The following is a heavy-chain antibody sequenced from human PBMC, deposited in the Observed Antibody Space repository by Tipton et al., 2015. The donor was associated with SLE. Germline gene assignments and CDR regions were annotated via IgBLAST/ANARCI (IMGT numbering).Heavy chain of an antibody. Sequence: SLRLSCAASGFTFSDYYMSWIRQAPGKGLEWVSYISSSGSTIYYADSVKGRFTISRDNAKNSLYLQMNGLRAEDTAVYYCARDRRHYYGSGSYDAFDIWGQGTMVTVSS. CDR3: ARDRRHYYGSGSYDAFDI. V-gene: IGHV3-11*01. CDR1: GFTFSDYY. CDR2: ISSSGSTI. D-gene: IGHD3-10*01. J-gene: IGHJ3*02.